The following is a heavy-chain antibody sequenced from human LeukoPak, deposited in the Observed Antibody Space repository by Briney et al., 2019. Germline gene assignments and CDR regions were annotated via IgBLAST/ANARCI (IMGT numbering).Heavy chain of an antibody. CDR3: ARGSGYCSSTSCYAYYYGMDV. V-gene: IGHV4-59*01. Sequence: SETLSLTCTVSGGSISSYYWSWIRQPPGKGLEWIGYIYYSGSTNYNPSLKSRVTISVDTSKNQFSLKLSSVTAADTAVYYCARGSGYCSSTSCYAYYYGMDVWGQGTTVTVSS. D-gene: IGHD2-2*01. CDR1: GGSISSYY. CDR2: IYYSGST. J-gene: IGHJ6*02.